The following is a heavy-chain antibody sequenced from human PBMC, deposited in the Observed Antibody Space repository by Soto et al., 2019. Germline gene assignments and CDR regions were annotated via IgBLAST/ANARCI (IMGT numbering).Heavy chain of an antibody. CDR2: IKSKANTYAT. Sequence: GGSLRLSCAASGFTFSGFAMRWVRQASGKGLEWVGRIKSKANTYATAYAASVKGRFTISRDDSKNTAYLQMNSLRTEDTAVYYCTRLKDFCSDGSCYYDPWGQGTLVTVSS. CDR3: TRLKDFCSDGSCYYDP. D-gene: IGHD2-15*01. V-gene: IGHV3-73*01. J-gene: IGHJ5*02. CDR1: GFTFSGFA.